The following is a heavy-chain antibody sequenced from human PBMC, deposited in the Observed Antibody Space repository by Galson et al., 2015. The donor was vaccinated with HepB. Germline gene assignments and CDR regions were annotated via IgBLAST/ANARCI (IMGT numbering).Heavy chain of an antibody. V-gene: IGHV3-23*01. Sequence: SLRLSCAASGFTFSSYGMSWVRQAPGKGLECVSTISGSGGYTDYADSVRGRFTISRENSKNTLYLEMNSLRAEDTAVYYCAKGGTTATPWGFWGQGTLVTVSS. CDR1: GFTFSSYG. CDR3: AKGGTTATPWGF. CDR2: ISGSGGYT. D-gene: IGHD1-7*01. J-gene: IGHJ4*02.